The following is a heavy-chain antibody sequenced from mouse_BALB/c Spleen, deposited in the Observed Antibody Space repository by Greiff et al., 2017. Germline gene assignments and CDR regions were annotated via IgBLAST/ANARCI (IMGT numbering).Heavy chain of an antibody. CDR2: IYPSDSYT. J-gene: IGHJ1*01. CDR3: TMNDYDYWYVDV. Sequence: QVQLKQPGAELVRPGASVKLSCKASGYTFPSYWINWVKQRPGQGLEWIGNIYPSDSYTNYNQKFKDKATLTVDKSSSTAYMQLSSPTSEDSAVYYCTMNDYDYWYVDVWGAGTTVTVSS. D-gene: IGHD2-4*01. CDR1: GYTFPSYW. V-gene: IGHV1-69*02.